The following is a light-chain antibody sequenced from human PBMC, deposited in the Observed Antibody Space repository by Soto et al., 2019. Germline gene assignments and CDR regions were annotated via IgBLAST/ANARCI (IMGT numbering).Light chain of an antibody. J-gene: IGLJ1*01. CDR3: SSYGGNNDYV. CDR2: EVT. V-gene: IGLV2-8*01. Sequence: QSALTQPPSASGSPGQSVTISCTGSNSDVGGYNFVSWYQHHPGEAPKLMIYEVTKRPSGVPDRFSGSKSGNTASLTVSGLQAEDEADYYCSSYGGNNDYVFGTGTKLTVL. CDR1: NSDVGGYNF.